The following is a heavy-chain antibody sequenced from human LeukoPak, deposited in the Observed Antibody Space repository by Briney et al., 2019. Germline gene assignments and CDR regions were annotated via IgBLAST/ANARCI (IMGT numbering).Heavy chain of an antibody. CDR1: GFTVSTNY. CDR2: IYSGGST. J-gene: IGHJ4*02. Sequence: PGGSLRLSCVVSGFTVSTNYMSWVRQAPGKGLEWVSLIYSGGSTYYADSEKGRFIISRDNSKNTLYLQMNSLRAEDTAVYYCARVGQWLSYYFDYWGQGTLVTVSS. V-gene: IGHV3-66*01. CDR3: ARVGQWLSYYFDY. D-gene: IGHD6-19*01.